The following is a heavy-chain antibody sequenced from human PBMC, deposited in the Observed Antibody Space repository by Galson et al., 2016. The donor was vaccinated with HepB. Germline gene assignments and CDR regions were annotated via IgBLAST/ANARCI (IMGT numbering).Heavy chain of an antibody. Sequence: SLRLSCAASGFTFSTYAMNWVRQALGKGLQWVSYISSSSAFIYYADSVKGRFTVSRDSAKNSLYLQMNSLRAEDTAVYYCARDRYWNYGPYYYAMDVWGQGTPVTVSS. V-gene: IGHV3-21*01. CDR2: ISSSSAFI. CDR1: GFTFSTYA. D-gene: IGHD1-7*01. J-gene: IGHJ6*02. CDR3: ARDRYWNYGPYYYAMDV.